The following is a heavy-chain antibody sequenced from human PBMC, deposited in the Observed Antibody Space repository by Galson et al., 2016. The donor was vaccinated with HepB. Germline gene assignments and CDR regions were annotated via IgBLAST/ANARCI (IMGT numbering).Heavy chain of an antibody. CDR1: GFTFNTYS. Sequence: SLRLSCAASGFTFNTYSIHWVRQAPGKGLEWVAVISYDGSDKDYAGSVKGRFTISRDNSKNMLYLQMNSLRNEDTAVYYCARSTSDSSTWYVNYYYGMDVWGQGTTVTVSS. J-gene: IGHJ6*02. CDR2: ISYDGSDK. V-gene: IGHV3-30-3*01. CDR3: ARSTSDSSTWYVNYYYGMDV. D-gene: IGHD6-13*01.